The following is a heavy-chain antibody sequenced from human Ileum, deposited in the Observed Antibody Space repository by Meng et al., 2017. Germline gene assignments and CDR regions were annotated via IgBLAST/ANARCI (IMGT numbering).Heavy chain of an antibody. CDR1: GFTFYNYW. CDR3: VRDLGYSTFDV. Sequence: GGSLRLSCATSGFTFYNYWMSWVRQAPGKGLEWVANMKEDGGEINYVDSVRGRFTISRDNAKNSLDLRMDRLTAEDTAIYYCVRDLGYSTFDVWGQGTMVTVSS. CDR2: MKEDGGEI. V-gene: IGHV3-7*01. J-gene: IGHJ3*01. D-gene: IGHD2-15*01.